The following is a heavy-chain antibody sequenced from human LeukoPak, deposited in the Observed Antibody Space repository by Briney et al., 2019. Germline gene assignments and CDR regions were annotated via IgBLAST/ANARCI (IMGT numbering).Heavy chain of an antibody. CDR1: GGSFSGYY. Sequence: SETLSLTCAVYGGSFSGYYWSWIRQPPGKGLEWIGEINHSGSTNYNPSLKSRVTISVDTSKNQFSLKLSSVTAADTAVYYCAAYCGGDCFWFDYWGQGTLVTVSS. D-gene: IGHD2-21*02. J-gene: IGHJ4*02. CDR2: INHSGST. CDR3: AAYCGGDCFWFDY. V-gene: IGHV4-34*01.